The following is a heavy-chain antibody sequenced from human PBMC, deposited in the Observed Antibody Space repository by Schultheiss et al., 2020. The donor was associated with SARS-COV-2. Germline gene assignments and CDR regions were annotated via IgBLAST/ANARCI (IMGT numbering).Heavy chain of an antibody. CDR2: TSYDGNTK. J-gene: IGHJ6*02. Sequence: GGSLRLSCAASGFTFSSYGMHWVRQAPGKGLDWVAVTSYDGNTKYYADSVNGRFTISRDNSKNTLYLQMNSLRAEDTAVYYCARELARAWGYYYGMDVWGQGTTVTVSS. CDR3: ARELARAWGYYYGMDV. V-gene: IGHV3-30*03. CDR1: GFTFSSYG. D-gene: IGHD3-16*01.